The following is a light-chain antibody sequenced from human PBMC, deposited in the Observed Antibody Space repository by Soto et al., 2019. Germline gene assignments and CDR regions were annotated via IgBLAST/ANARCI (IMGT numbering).Light chain of an antibody. Sequence: QSALTQPPSVSGSPVQSVTISCSGTSSDVGSYNHVSWYQQAPGTAPKVMIYEVSNRPSGVPDRFSGSKSGNTASLTISGLQPEDEADYYCYSFTTSNTYVFGTGTKVTVL. V-gene: IGLV2-18*02. J-gene: IGLJ1*01. CDR2: EVS. CDR3: YSFTTSNTYV. CDR1: SSDVGSYNH.